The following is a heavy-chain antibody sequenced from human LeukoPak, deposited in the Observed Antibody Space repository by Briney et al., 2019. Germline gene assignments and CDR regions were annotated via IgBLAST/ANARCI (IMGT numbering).Heavy chain of an antibody. CDR3: ARAVDPHYYDSSGFDY. Sequence: GGSLRLSCAASGFTFSSYEMNWVRQAPGKGLEWVSYISSRGSIIHYADSVKGRFTVSRDNAKNSLYLQLNSLRAEDTAVYYCARAVDPHYYDSSGFDYWGQGTLVTVSS. CDR2: ISSRGSII. CDR1: GFTFSSYE. V-gene: IGHV3-48*03. D-gene: IGHD3-22*01. J-gene: IGHJ4*02.